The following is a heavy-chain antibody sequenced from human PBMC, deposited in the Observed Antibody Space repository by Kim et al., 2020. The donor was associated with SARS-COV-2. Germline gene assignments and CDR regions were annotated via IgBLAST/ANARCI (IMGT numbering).Heavy chain of an antibody. CDR2: ISYDGSNK. D-gene: IGHD1-26*01. V-gene: IGHV3-30*18. CDR3: AKPLLVGATFDY. Sequence: GGSLRLSCAASGFTFSSYGMHWVRQAPGKGLEWVAVISYDGSNKYYADSVKGRFTISRDNSKNTLYLQMNSLRAEDTAVYYCAKPLLVGATFDYWGQGTLVTVSS. CDR1: GFTFSSYG. J-gene: IGHJ4*02.